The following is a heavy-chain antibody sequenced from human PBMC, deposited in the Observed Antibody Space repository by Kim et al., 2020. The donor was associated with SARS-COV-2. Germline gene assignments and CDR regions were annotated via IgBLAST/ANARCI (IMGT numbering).Heavy chain of an antibody. CDR1: GFTFSSYA. V-gene: IGHV3-23*01. CDR3: AKMPLNYYDSSGYYRYNWFDP. CDR2: ISGSGGST. Sequence: GGSLRLSCAASGFTFSSYAMSWVRQAPGKGLEWVSAISGSGGSTYYADSVKGRFTISRDNSKNTLYLQMNSLRAEDTAVYYCAKMPLNYYDSSGYYRYNWFDPWGQGTLVTVSS. J-gene: IGHJ5*02. D-gene: IGHD3-22*01.